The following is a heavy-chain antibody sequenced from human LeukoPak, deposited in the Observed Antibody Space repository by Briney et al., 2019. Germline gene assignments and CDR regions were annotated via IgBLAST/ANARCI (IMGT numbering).Heavy chain of an antibody. V-gene: IGHV3-74*01. CDR1: GFTFSSYW. J-gene: IGHJ4*02. CDR2: IDSDGNIT. D-gene: IGHD3-22*01. Sequence: GGSLRLSCAAPGFTFSSYWMHWVRQAPGKGLLWVSRIDSDGNITSYADSVKSRFTISRDNAKHTLYMQMNSLRAEDAAVYYCAKISYDSSGYYDYWGQGTLVTVSS. CDR3: AKISYDSSGYYDY.